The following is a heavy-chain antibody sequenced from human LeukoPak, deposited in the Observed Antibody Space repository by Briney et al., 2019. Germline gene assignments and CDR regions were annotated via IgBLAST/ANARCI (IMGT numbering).Heavy chain of an antibody. Sequence: SVKVSCTASGGTFSSYAISWVRQAPGQGLKWMGGIIPIFGTANYAQKFQGRVTITADESTSTAYMELSSLRSEDTAVYYCAITSAGTVVGNWFDPWGQGTLVTVSS. D-gene: IGHD6-13*01. J-gene: IGHJ5*02. CDR2: IIPIFGTA. V-gene: IGHV1-69*01. CDR1: GGTFSSYA. CDR3: AITSAGTVVGNWFDP.